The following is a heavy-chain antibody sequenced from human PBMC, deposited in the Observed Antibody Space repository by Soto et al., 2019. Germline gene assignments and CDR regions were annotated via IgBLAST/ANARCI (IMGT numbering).Heavy chain of an antibody. D-gene: IGHD6-13*01. V-gene: IGHV1-69*06. CDR1: GGTFSSYA. Sequence: VASVKVSCKASGGTFSSYAISWVRQAPGQGLEWMGGIIPIFGTANYAQKFQGRVTITADKSTSTAYMELSSLRSEDTAVYYCARAGFSSSWYFPFDPWGQGTLVTVSS. J-gene: IGHJ5*02. CDR2: IIPIFGTA. CDR3: ARAGFSSSWYFPFDP.